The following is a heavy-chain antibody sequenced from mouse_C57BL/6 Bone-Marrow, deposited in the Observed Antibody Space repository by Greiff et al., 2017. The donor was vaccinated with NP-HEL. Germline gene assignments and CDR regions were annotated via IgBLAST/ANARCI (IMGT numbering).Heavy chain of an antibody. Sequence: QVQLQQPGAELMKPGASVKLSCKATGYTFTGNWIEWVKQRPGHGLEWIGEILPGSGNTYYNERFKGKATFTADTSSTTAYMQLSSLTTEDSAIYYCARDYYGSSYFDYWGQGTTLTVSS. D-gene: IGHD1-1*01. CDR1: GYTFTGNW. CDR2: ILPGSGNT. J-gene: IGHJ2*01. CDR3: ARDYYGSSYFDY. V-gene: IGHV1-9*01.